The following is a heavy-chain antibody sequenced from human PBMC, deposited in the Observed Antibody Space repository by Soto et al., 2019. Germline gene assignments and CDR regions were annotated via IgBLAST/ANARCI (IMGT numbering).Heavy chain of an antibody. D-gene: IGHD2-15*01. V-gene: IGHV1-3*05. CDR1: GYTFTSYA. Sequence: QVQLVQSGAEEKKPGASVKVSCKASGYTFTSYAMHRVRQAPGQRLEWMGGINAGNGNTKYSQKLQGRVTITRDTSASTAYMELSSLRSEDSAVYYCARGGIRNEKQDYWGQGTLVTVSS. J-gene: IGHJ4*02. CDR2: INAGNGNT. CDR3: ARGGIRNEKQDY.